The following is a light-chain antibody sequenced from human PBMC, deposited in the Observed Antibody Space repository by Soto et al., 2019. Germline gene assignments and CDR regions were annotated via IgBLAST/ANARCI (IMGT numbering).Light chain of an antibody. J-gene: IGLJ1*01. CDR2: DVS. Sequence: QSVLTQPASESGSPGQSIAISCTGTSSDVAGYSYVSWYQQQPGKAPKLVISDVSNRPSGVSDRFSGAKSGNTASLSISGLQTEDEADYYCASYTTSSTYVFGTGTKVTVL. CDR3: ASYTTSSTYV. CDR1: SSDVAGYSY. V-gene: IGLV2-14*01.